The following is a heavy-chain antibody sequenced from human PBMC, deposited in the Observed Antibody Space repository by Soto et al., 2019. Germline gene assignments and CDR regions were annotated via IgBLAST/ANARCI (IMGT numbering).Heavy chain of an antibody. D-gene: IGHD6-25*01. CDR3: AREGGAAPGARRAWYLDL. J-gene: IGHJ2*01. V-gene: IGHV1-2*02. CDR1: GYPLTDFY. CDR2: INPQTGDT. Sequence: QVQLVQSGAEVKKPGASVTVSCKTSGYPLTDFYIHWVRQAPGQGLEWMAWINPQTGDTNTALKFQGRVTMTRDTSINTTSRELTRLSSADTAVYYCAREGGAAPGARRAWYLDLWGRGPLFSVSS.